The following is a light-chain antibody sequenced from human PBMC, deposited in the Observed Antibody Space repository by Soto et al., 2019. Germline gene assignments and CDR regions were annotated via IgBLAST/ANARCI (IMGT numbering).Light chain of an antibody. CDR2: DAS. V-gene: IGKV3-11*01. CDR1: QSISSY. Sequence: EIVLTQSPATLSLSPGERATLSCRASQSISSYLAWYQQKPGRAPSLLIYDASNRATGIPARFSGGGSGTDFTLTISSLEPEDFAVYYCQHRSNWPLTFGGGTKVEI. CDR3: QHRSNWPLT. J-gene: IGKJ4*01.